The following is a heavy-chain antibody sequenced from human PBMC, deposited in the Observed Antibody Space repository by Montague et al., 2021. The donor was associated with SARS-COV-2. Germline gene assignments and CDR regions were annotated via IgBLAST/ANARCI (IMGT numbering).Heavy chain of an antibody. J-gene: IGHJ5*02. V-gene: IGHV4-59*01. CDR2: IYYSGTT. CDR3: ARVAPRSDSITICGVVIPDWVDP. Sequence: SETLSLTCTVSGGSISSYYWSWIRQPPGKGLEWIGCIYYSGTTNYNPSLKSRVTISVDTSKNQFSLKLSSVTAADTAVYYCARVAPRSDSITICGVVIPDWVDPWGRGTLVTVSS. CDR1: GGSISSYY. D-gene: IGHD3-3*01.